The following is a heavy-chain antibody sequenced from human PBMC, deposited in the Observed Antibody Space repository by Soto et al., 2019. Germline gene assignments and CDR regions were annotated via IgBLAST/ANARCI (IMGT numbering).Heavy chain of an antibody. CDR3: ARSGSCTSTSCYGGFDI. CDR2: INAGDGNT. V-gene: IGHV1-3*01. J-gene: IGHJ3*02. Sequence: QVQLVQSGAEVKKPGASVKVSCKTSGYTFTNYAIHWVRPAPGQRLEWMGWINAGDGNTKYSQKFQGRVTITRDTSASTAYMELSSLRSEDAAVYYCARSGSCTSTSCYGGFDIWGQGTMVTVSS. D-gene: IGHD2-2*01. CDR1: GYTFTNYA.